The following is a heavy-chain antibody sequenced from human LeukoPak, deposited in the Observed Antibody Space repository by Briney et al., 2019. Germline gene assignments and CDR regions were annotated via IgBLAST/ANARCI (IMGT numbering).Heavy chain of an antibody. V-gene: IGHV4-59*01. CDR1: GGSISTYY. CDR3: ARDSSSWSRRAEYFQH. Sequence: SETLSLTRAVSGGSISTYYWSWIRQPPGKGLEWIGCIHYTGRTNYNPSLKSRVTVSVDTSKNQFSLKLSSVTAADTAVYYCARDSSSWSRRAEYFQHWGQGTLVTVSS. CDR2: IHYTGRT. J-gene: IGHJ1*01. D-gene: IGHD6-13*01.